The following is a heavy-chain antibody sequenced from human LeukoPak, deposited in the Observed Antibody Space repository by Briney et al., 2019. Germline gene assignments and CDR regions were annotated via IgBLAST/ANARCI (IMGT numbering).Heavy chain of an antibody. CDR1: GYIFTSYG. Sequence: ASVKVSCKTSGYIFTSYGISWVRQAPGLGLEWMGWSSTYNGNTNYAQKFQGRVTMTTDTSTSTAYRELRGPTTDEKAADYGAIVEGGGRRGYWFDPWGQGTLVTVSS. CDR2: SSTYNGNT. V-gene: IGHV1-18*01. J-gene: IGHJ5*02. D-gene: IGHD3-16*01. CDR3: AIVEGGGRRGYWFDP.